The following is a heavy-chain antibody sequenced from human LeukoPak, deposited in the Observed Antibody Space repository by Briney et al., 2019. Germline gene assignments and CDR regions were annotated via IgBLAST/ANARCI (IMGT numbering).Heavy chain of an antibody. CDR3: ARGTGSLDY. Sequence: SQTLSLTCAISGDSVSSKSASWNWIRQSPSRGLEWLGRTYSRSKWFNDYAVSVKSRISVNPDTSKNQFSLHLTSVTPDDTAVYFCARGTGSLDYWGQGTLVTVSS. D-gene: IGHD1-26*01. V-gene: IGHV6-1*01. J-gene: IGHJ4*02. CDR2: TYSRSKWFN. CDR1: GDSVSSKSAS.